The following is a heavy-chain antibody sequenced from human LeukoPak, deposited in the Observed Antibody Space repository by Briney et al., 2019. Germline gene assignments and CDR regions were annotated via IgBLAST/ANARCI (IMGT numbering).Heavy chain of an antibody. V-gene: IGHV4-34*01. J-gene: IGHJ6*03. D-gene: IGHD2-2*01. CDR3: ARGLCSSTSCSYYYYYYYMDV. CDR2: INHSGST. Sequence: PSETLPLTCAVYGGSFSGYYWSWIRQPPGKGLEWIGEINHSGSTNYNPSLKSRVTISVDTSKNQFSLKLSSVTAADTAVYYRARGLCSSTSCSYYYYYYYMDVWGKGTTVTVSS. CDR1: GGSFSGYY.